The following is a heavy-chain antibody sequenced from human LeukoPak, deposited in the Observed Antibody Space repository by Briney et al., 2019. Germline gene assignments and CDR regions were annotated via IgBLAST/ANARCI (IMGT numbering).Heavy chain of an antibody. CDR3: ARVSGYDILTGYYIPFHY. CDR2: INPNSGGT. D-gene: IGHD3-9*01. V-gene: IGHV1-2*02. CDR1: GYTFTSYY. Sequence: ASVKVSCKASGYTFTSYYMHWVRQAPGQGLEWMGWINPNSGGTNYAQKFQGRVTMTRDTSISTAYMELSRLRSDDTAVYYCARVSGYDILTGYYIPFHYWGQGTLVTVSS. J-gene: IGHJ4*02.